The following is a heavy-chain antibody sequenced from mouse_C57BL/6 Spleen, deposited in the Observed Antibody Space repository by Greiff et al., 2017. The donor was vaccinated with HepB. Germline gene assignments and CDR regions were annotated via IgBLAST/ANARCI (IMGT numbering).Heavy chain of an antibody. D-gene: IGHD1-1*01. V-gene: IGHV1-80*01. CDR2: IYPGDGDT. J-gene: IGHJ4*01. CDR3: ATAGYYGSSLYYAMDY. CDR1: GYAFSSYW. Sequence: QVQLQQSGAELVKPGASVKISCKASGYAFSSYWMNWVKQRPGKGLEWIGQIYPGDGDTNYNGKFKGKATLTADKSSSTAYMRLSSLTSEDSAVYYCATAGYYGSSLYYAMDYWGQGTSVTVSS.